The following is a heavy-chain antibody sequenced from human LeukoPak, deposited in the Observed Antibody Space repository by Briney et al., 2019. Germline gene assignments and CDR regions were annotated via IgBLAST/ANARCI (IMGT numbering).Heavy chain of an antibody. J-gene: IGHJ4*02. V-gene: IGHV3-23*01. CDR3: AKDLDSTGYYSYRY. CDR1: GFTFSSYA. D-gene: IGHD3-22*01. Sequence: PGGSLRLSCAASGFTFSSYAMNWVRQAPGKGLEWVSLISTSGRTHYADSVEGRFTISRDNSKNTLYLHMNSLRAEDTAVYHCAKDLDSTGYYSYRYWGQGTLVTVSS. CDR2: ISTSGRT.